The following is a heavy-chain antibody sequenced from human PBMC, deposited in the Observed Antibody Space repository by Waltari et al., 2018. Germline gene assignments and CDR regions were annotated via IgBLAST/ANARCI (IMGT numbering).Heavy chain of an antibody. D-gene: IGHD2-8*02. CDR2: INHSGIT. J-gene: IGHJ5*02. Sequence: QVQLQQWGAGLLKPSETLSLTCAVYGGSFSGYYWSWIRQPPGKGLEWIGEINHSGITNCNPSIKSRVTISVDTSKNQFSLKLSSVTAADTAVYYCARSSRYCTGGVCYPGGWFDPWGQGTLVTVSS. CDR3: ARSSRYCTGGVCYPGGWFDP. V-gene: IGHV4-34*01. CDR1: GGSFSGYY.